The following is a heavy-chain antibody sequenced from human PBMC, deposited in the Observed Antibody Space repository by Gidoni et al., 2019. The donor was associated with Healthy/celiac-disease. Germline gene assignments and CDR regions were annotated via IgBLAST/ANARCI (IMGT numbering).Heavy chain of an antibody. J-gene: IGHJ3*02. D-gene: IGHD6-13*01. CDR3: AREGYSSSHRGRIDAFDI. V-gene: IGHV3-53*01. CDR2: SYSGGSA. Sequence: EVQLVESGGGLIQPGGSLRLSCAASGFPVSSNYMSWVRQAPGKGLEWVSISYSGGSAYYADSVKGRFTISRDNSKNTLYLQMNSLRAEDTAVYYCAREGYSSSHRGRIDAFDIWGQGTMVTVSS. CDR1: GFPVSSNY.